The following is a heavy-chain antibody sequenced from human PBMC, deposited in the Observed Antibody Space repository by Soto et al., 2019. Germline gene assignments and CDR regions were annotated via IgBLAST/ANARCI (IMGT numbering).Heavy chain of an antibody. J-gene: IGHJ6*02. CDR3: ARGGYDDNTWGKLSHYGLDV. V-gene: IGHV1-18*01. D-gene: IGHD3-16*01. CDR1: GYTFIRYG. Sequence: QVQLVQSAAEVKKPGASVKVSCKASGYTFIRYGITWVRQAPGQGLEWMGWISPYNDYTIYAQKLQGRVTMTTETTTXTXYXKLRSLKSDDTAVYYCARGGYDDNTWGKLSHYGLDVWGQGTSVTVSS. CDR2: ISPYNDYT.